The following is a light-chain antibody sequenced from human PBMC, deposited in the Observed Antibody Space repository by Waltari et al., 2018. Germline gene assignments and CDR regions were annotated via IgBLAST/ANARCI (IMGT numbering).Light chain of an antibody. V-gene: IGKV3-20*01. CDR2: DAS. J-gene: IGKJ1*01. CDR1: KSVSRA. CDR3: QKYESLPAT. Sequence: EVVLTQSQGTLYLSPGEGATLSCRASKSVSRALAWYQQKPGQAPRILIDDASRRATGIPDRFSGSGSGTDFSLTISRLEPEDFAVYYCQKYESLPATFGQGTKVEIK.